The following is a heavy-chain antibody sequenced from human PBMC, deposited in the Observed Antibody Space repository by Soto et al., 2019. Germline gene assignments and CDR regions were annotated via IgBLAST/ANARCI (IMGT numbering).Heavy chain of an antibody. V-gene: IGHV4-59*01. Sequence: SETLSLTCTFSGFSISSYYWIWIRQPPGKGLEWIGYIYYSGSTNYNPSLKSRVTISVDTSKNQFSLKLSSVTAADTAVYYCARLVSGSYYEYYYYYGMDVWGQGTTVTVSS. D-gene: IGHD1-26*01. CDR3: ARLVSGSYYEYYYYYGMDV. CDR1: GFSISSYY. J-gene: IGHJ6*02. CDR2: IYYSGST.